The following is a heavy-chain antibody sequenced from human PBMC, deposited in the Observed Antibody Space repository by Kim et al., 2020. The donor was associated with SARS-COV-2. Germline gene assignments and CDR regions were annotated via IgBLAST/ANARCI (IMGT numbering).Heavy chain of an antibody. Sequence: GGSLRLSCAASGFTFSSYGMHWVRQAPGKGLEWVAVIWYDGSNKYYAASVKGRFTISRDNSKNTLYLQMNSLRDEDTAVYYCARDTRDYYGMDVWGPGTTVTLSS. V-gene: IGHV3-33*01. CDR3: ARDTRDYYGMDV. CDR1: GFTFSSYG. J-gene: IGHJ6*02. CDR2: IWYDGSNK.